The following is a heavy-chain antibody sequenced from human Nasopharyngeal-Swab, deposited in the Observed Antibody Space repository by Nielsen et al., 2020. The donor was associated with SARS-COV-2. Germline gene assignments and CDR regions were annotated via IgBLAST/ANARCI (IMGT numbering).Heavy chain of an antibody. CDR1: GYTFTIYG. Sequence: ASVKVPCKASGYTFTIYGISWVLQAPGQGLEWMRWISAYNGNTNYAQKLQGRVTMTTDTSPSTAYMELTSLRSDDTAVYYCARGLQGSSGYSNWFDTWGQGTLVTVSS. V-gene: IGHV1-18*01. CDR2: ISAYNGNT. D-gene: IGHD3-22*01. CDR3: ARGLQGSSGYSNWFDT. J-gene: IGHJ5*02.